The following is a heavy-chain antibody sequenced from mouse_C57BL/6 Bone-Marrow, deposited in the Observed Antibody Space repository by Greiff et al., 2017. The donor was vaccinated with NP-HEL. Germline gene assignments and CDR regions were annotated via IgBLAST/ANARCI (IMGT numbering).Heavy chain of an antibody. Sequence: QVQLQQPGAELVKPGASVKMSCKASGYTFTSYWITWVKQRPGQGLEWIGDIYPGSGSTNYNEKLKSKATLTVDTSSSTAYMQLSSLTSEDSAVYYCARFYDGYPYFDVWGTGTTVTVSS. V-gene: IGHV1-55*01. D-gene: IGHD2-3*01. CDR3: ARFYDGYPYFDV. J-gene: IGHJ1*03. CDR2: IYPGSGST. CDR1: GYTFTSYW.